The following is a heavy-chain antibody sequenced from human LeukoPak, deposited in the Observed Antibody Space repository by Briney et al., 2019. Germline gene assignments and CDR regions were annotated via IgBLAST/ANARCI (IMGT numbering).Heavy chain of an antibody. D-gene: IGHD4-4*01. V-gene: IGHV3-23*01. J-gene: IGHJ3*01. Sequence: GGSLRLSCAASGFTFSSYAMSWVRQAPGKGLEWVSAISGSGGSTYYADSVKGRFTISRDNSKNTLYLQMNSLRAEDTALYYCAKDQSPYTFYDAFDVWGQGTMVTVSS. CDR3: AKDQSPYTFYDAFDV. CDR2: ISGSGGST. CDR1: GFTFSSYA.